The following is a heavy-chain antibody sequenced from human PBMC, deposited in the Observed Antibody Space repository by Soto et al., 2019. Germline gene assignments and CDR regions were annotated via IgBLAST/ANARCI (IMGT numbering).Heavy chain of an antibody. V-gene: IGHV1-3*01. D-gene: IGHD2-2*01. J-gene: IGHJ4*02. CDR2: INAGNGNT. Sequence: ASVKVSCKASGYTFTSYAMHWVRQAPGQRLEWMGWINAGNGNTKYSQRFQGRVTITRDTSASTAYMELSSLRSEDTAVYYCARGVVPAAIFYWGQGTLVTVSS. CDR3: ARGVVPAAIFY. CDR1: GYTFTSYA.